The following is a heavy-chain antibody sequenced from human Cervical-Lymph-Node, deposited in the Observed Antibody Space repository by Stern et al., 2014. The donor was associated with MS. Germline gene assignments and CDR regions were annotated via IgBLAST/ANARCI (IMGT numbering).Heavy chain of an antibody. CDR2: IYWDDDK. D-gene: IGHD5-18*01. J-gene: IGHJ4*02. CDR1: GFSLSTSGVG. V-gene: IGHV2-5*02. CDR3: AHGLEIRLWAAY. Sequence: QITLKESGPTLVKPTQTLTLTCTFSGFSLSTSGVGVGWIRQPPGKALEGLALIYWDDDKRYSPSLKSGLTITKDTSKNQVVLTMTNMDPVDTATYYCAHGLEIRLWAAYWGQGTLVTVSS.